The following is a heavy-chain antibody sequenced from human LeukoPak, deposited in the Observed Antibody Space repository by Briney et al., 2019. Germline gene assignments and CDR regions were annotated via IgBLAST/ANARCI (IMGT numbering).Heavy chain of an antibody. CDR2: ISSSGSPI. CDR3: ARESEWKIDY. V-gene: IGHV3-11*01. D-gene: IGHD3-3*01. Sequence: GGSLRLSCAASGFTFSDYNMNWIRQAPGKGLEWVSYISSSGSPIYYADSVKGRFTISRDNARNSLYPQMSSLRAEDTAVYYCARESEWKIDYWGQGTLVTVSS. J-gene: IGHJ4*02. CDR1: GFTFSDYN.